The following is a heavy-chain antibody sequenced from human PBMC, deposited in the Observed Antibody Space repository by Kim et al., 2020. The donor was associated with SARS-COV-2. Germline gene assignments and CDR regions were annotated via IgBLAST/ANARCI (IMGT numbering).Heavy chain of an antibody. J-gene: IGHJ4*01. CDR1: AYSISRTDYW. D-gene: IGHD1-1*01. CDR3: ARYKGNDVSNHLDH. V-gene: IGHV4-39*01. Sequence: SETLSLTCIVSAYSISRTDYWWGWIRQPPGNGLEWIGTIYYAGNTYYNPSLRSRVTLSVDTSKNQFSVRLSSVTAADTAIYYCARYKGNDVSNHLDHWG. CDR2: IYYAGNT.